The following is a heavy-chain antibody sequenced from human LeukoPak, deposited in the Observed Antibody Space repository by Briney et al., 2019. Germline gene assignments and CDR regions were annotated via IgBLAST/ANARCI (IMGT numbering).Heavy chain of an antibody. J-gene: IGHJ3*02. D-gene: IGHD6-19*01. V-gene: IGHV4-39*07. CDR3: ARVPPSDSSGWYRRDAFDI. Sequence: SETLSLTCTVSGGSISSSSYYWGWIRQPPGKGLEWIGSIYYSGSTYYNPSLKSRVTISVDTSKNQFSLKLSSVTAADTAVYYCARVPPSDSSGWYRRDAFDIWGQGTMVTVSS. CDR2: IYYSGST. CDR1: GGSISSSSYY.